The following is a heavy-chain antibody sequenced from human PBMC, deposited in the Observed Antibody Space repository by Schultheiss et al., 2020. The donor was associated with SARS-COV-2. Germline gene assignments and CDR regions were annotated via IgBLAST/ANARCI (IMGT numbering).Heavy chain of an antibody. D-gene: IGHD3-22*01. Sequence: SQTLSLTCTVSGGSISTSYWAWIRQPPGKGLEWIGYISDAGRTNYNPSLTSRVTISADPSKKQISLNLTSVTAADTAVYYCARADSSGYPDYWGQGTLVTVFS. CDR1: GGSISTSY. CDR3: ARADSSGYPDY. V-gene: IGHV4-59*08. CDR2: ISDAGRT. J-gene: IGHJ4*02.